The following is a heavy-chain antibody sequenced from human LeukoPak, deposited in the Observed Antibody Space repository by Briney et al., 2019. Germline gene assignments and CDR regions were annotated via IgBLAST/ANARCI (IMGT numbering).Heavy chain of an antibody. D-gene: IGHD6-25*01. V-gene: IGHV3-23*01. Sequence: GGSLRLSCAAPGFTFSSYAMSWVRQAPGKGLEWVSGISTSGDSSYYADSVQGPFTIPRDNSKNTLYLQMNSLRAEDTAIYYCAKDESAATFIFDYWGQGTLVTVSS. CDR1: GFTFSSYA. CDR2: ISTSGDSS. J-gene: IGHJ4*02. CDR3: AKDESAATFIFDY.